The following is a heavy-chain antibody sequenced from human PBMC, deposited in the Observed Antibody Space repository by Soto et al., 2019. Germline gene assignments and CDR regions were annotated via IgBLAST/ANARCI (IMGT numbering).Heavy chain of an antibody. CDR3: AKAPTRYDILTDYSDY. Sequence: QTGGSLRLSCAASGFTFSSYAMSWVRQAPGKGLEWVSIISDSGGSTYYVDSVKGRFTISRDNSKNTLYLQMNSLRADDTAVYYCAKAPTRYDILTDYSDYWGQGTLVTVSS. CDR2: ISDSGGST. D-gene: IGHD3-9*01. V-gene: IGHV3-23*01. CDR1: GFTFSSYA. J-gene: IGHJ4*02.